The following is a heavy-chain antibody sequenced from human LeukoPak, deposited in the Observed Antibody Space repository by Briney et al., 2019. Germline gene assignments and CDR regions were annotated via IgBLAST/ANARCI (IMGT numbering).Heavy chain of an antibody. D-gene: IGHD6-13*01. J-gene: IGHJ6*02. CDR1: GFTFDA. Sequence: AGGSLRLSCAASGFTFDAMRWVRQAPGKGLEWVSLISGDGGSTYYADSVKGRFTISRDNSKNSLYLQMNSLRTEDTALYYCAKDKYSSSWNGMDVWGQGTTVTVSS. V-gene: IGHV3-43*02. CDR3: AKDKYSSSWNGMDV. CDR2: ISGDGGST.